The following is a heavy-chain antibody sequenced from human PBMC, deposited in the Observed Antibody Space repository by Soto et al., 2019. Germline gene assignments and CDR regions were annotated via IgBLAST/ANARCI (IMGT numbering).Heavy chain of an antibody. J-gene: IGHJ5*02. CDR1: GDSISSTHW. D-gene: IGHD2-2*02. CDR3: ATLPPRSVVTVLPIPT. V-gene: IGHV4-4*02. CDR2: VYHSGST. Sequence: QVYLHQSGPGLVKPSGTLSLTCAVSGDSISSTHWWTWVRQTPGKGLEWIGEVYHSGSTSYNPSRKSRVSIAVDKSNNPFSLKLTSVTAADTAVYYCATLPPRSVVTVLPIPTWGQGTLVSVSS.